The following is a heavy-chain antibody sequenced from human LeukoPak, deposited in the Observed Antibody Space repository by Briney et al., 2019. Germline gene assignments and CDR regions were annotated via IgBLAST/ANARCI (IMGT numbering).Heavy chain of an antibody. J-gene: IGHJ4*02. CDR3: ARPHYYDSSGYVDY. V-gene: IGHV5-51*01. CDR2: IYPGDSDT. Sequence: GASLQISCKGSGSSFTSYWIGWVRQLPGKGLEWMGIIYPGDSDTRYSPSFQGQVTISADKSITTAYLQWSSLKASDTAMYYCARPHYYDSSGYVDYWGQGTLVTVSS. D-gene: IGHD3-22*01. CDR1: GSSFTSYW.